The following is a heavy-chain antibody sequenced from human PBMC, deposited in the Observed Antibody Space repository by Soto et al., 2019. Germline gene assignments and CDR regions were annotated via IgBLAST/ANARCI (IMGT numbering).Heavy chain of an antibody. D-gene: IGHD3-16*01. J-gene: IGHJ4*02. Sequence: GGSLRLSCTTSGFTFVDYALSWVRQAPGKGLEWVGFIRRNAYGGTTDYAASVKGRFTISRDDSKSIAYPQMNSLRTEDTALYYCTRASSLDFDFWGQGTLVTVSS. CDR2: IRRNAYGGTT. CDR1: GFTFVDYA. CDR3: TRASSLDFDF. V-gene: IGHV3-49*04.